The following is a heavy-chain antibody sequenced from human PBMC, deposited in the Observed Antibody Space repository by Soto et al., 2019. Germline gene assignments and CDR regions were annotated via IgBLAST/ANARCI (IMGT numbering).Heavy chain of an antibody. CDR2: ISSSSSYI. D-gene: IGHD6-13*01. CDR1: GFTFGRYS. Sequence: PGGSLRLSCAASGFTFGRYSMDWVRQAPGKGLEWVSSISSSSSYIYYADSVKGRFTISRDNAKNSLYLQMNSLRAEDTAVYYCARDRIAAAGLYFYYYCMDVWGQG. CDR3: ARDRIAAAGLYFYYYCMDV. J-gene: IGHJ6*02. V-gene: IGHV3-21*01.